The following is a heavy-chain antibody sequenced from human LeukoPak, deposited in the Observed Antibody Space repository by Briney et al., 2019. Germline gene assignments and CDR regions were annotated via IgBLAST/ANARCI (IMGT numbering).Heavy chain of an antibody. CDR1: GFTFSNYW. Sequence: LPGGSLRLSCAASGFTFSNYWMHWVRQAPGKGLVWVSRINSDGSSRNYADSVKGRFTISRDNAKNTLYLQMNSLRAEETAVYYCASASSHRIAAGGDYWGQGTVVSVSS. J-gene: IGHJ4*02. CDR3: ASASSHRIAAGGDY. CDR2: INSDGSSR. D-gene: IGHD6-13*01. V-gene: IGHV3-74*01.